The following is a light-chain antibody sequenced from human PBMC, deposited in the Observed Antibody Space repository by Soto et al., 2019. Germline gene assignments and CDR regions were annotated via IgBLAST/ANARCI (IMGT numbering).Light chain of an antibody. CDR2: AAS. CDR1: QGISSY. J-gene: IGKJ4*01. V-gene: IGKV1-8*01. Sequence: AIRMTQSPSSFSASTGDRVTITCRASQGISSYFAWYQQKPGKAPKLLIYAASTLQSGVPSRFSGSGSGTDFTLTISCLQSEDFATYHCQQYYSYPLTFGGGTKVDIK. CDR3: QQYYSYPLT.